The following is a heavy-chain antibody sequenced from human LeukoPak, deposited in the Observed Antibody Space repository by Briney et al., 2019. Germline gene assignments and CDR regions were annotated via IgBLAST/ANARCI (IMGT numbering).Heavy chain of an antibody. CDR3: ARDGLYSYGSFDY. J-gene: IGHJ4*02. D-gene: IGHD5-18*01. CDR1: GGSIGSGDFY. V-gene: IGHV4-30-4*01. CDR2: IYYRGST. Sequence: PSQTLSLTCTVSGGSIGSGDFYWSWVRQPPGKGLEWIGYIYYRGSTYYNPSLKSRVTISEDTSKNQFSLKLSSVTAADTAVYYCARDGLYSYGSFDYWGQGTLVTVSS.